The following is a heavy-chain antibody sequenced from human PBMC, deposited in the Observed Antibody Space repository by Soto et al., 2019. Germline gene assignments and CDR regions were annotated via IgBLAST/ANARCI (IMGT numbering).Heavy chain of an antibody. CDR1: GYTFTGYY. CDR3: ARDPDRDGAPYFDY. Sequence: ASVKVSCKASGYTFTGYYMHWVRQAPGQRLEWMGWINAGNGNTKYSQKFQGRVTITRDTSASTAYMELSSLRSEDTAVYYCARDPDRDGAPYFDYWGQGTLVTVSS. V-gene: IGHV1-3*01. J-gene: IGHJ4*02. D-gene: IGHD3-16*01. CDR2: INAGNGNT.